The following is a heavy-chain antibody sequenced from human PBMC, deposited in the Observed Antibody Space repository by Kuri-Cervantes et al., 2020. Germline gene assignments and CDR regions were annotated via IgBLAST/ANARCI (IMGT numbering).Heavy chain of an antibody. J-gene: IGHJ4*02. CDR1: GFTFNTNW. CDR3: AKGSRRYSYGEKIDY. Sequence: GESLKISCAASGFTFNTNWMNWVRQAPGKGLEWVALIKEDVNKKYYMDSVKGRFTISRDNAKNSLYLEMNSLRVEDTAVYYCAKGSRRYSYGEKIDYWGQGTLVTVSS. D-gene: IGHD5-18*01. V-gene: IGHV3-7*01. CDR2: IKEDVNKK.